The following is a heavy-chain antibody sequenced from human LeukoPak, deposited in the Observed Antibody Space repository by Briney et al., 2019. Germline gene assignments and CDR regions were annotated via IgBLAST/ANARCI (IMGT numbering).Heavy chain of an antibody. CDR2: IYYSGST. CDR1: GGSISSGTYY. J-gene: IGHJ4*02. Sequence: SETLSLTCTVSGGSISSGTYYWNWIRQHPGKGLEWIGYIYYSGSTYYNPSLKSRVTISVDTSKNRFSLKLSSVIAADTAMYYCTRGTSGSSGYYEPLFDYWGQGTLVTVSS. V-gene: IGHV4-31*03. D-gene: IGHD3-22*01. CDR3: TRGTSGSSGYYEPLFDY.